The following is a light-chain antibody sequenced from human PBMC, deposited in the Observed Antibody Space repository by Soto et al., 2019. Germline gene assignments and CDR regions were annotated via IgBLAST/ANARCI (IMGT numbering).Light chain of an antibody. CDR2: DVT. Sequence: QSALTQPASVSGSPGQSITISCTGTSSDIGGYNYVSWYQQHPGKAPKLLISDVTNRPSGVSNRFSGSKSANTASLTISGLQTEDEAEYYCSSYTSSTTFVFGPGTKVTVL. J-gene: IGLJ1*01. CDR3: SSYTSSTTFV. CDR1: SSDIGGYNY. V-gene: IGLV2-14*03.